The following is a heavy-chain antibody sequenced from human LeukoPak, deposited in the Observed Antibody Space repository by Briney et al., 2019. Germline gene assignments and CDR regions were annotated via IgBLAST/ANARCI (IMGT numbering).Heavy chain of an antibody. CDR3: AKAREAGAAGTTRYYFDY. CDR2: ISGSGGST. D-gene: IGHD6-13*01. V-gene: IGHV3-23*01. CDR1: GFTFSSYA. J-gene: IGHJ4*02. Sequence: GGSLRLPCAASGFTFSSYAMSWVRQAPGKGLEWVSAISGSGGSTYYADSVKGRFTISRDNSKNTLYLQMNSLRAEDTAVYYCAKAREAGAAGTTRYYFDYWGQGTLVTVSS.